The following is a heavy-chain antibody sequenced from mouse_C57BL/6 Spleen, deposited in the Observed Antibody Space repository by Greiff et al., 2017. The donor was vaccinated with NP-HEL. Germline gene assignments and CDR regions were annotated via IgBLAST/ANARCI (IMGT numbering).Heavy chain of an antibody. CDR2: IYSRSGNT. D-gene: IGHD2-4*01. Sequence: VQLQQSGAELARPGASVKLSCKASGYTFTSYGISWVKQRTGQGLEWIGEIYSRSGNTYYNEKFKGKATLTADKSSSTAYMELRSLTSEDSAVYFCARRFYYDYDWFAYWGQGTLVTVSA. CDR1: GYTFTSYG. V-gene: IGHV1-81*01. CDR3: ARRFYYDYDWFAY. J-gene: IGHJ3*01.